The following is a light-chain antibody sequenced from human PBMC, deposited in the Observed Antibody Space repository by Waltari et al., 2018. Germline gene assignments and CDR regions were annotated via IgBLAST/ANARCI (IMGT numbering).Light chain of an antibody. Sequence: HSALTQPASVSGSPGQSITISCTGTSSDVGSYNLVSGYQPHPGRTPQLLIYADSKRPAGVSDRVSGSKSGNTASLTISGLQAEDEADYYCSSYAGFSTVVFGGGTKLTVL. CDR3: SSYAGFSTVV. CDR2: ADS. V-gene: IGLV2-23*01. J-gene: IGLJ2*01. CDR1: SSDVGSYNL.